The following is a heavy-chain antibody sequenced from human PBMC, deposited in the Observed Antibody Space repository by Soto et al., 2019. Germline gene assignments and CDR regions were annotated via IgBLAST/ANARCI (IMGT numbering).Heavy chain of an antibody. Sequence: QVQLVQSAAEVKNPGASVKVSCKASGYTFTKYGIGWVRQAPGQGLEWMGWISGYNGNTNYAQNRQGRVTMTTDTSTGRGYMELRGLSSDDTAVYCCAREVASAGGEYDYWGQGTLVTVSS. D-gene: IGHD6-13*01. CDR3: AREVASAGGEYDY. J-gene: IGHJ4*02. V-gene: IGHV1-18*01. CDR1: GYTFTKYG. CDR2: ISGYNGNT.